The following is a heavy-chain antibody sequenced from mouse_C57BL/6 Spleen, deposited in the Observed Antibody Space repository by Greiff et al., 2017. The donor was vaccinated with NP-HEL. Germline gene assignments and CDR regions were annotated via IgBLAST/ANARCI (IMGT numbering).Heavy chain of an antibody. Sequence: VQLQQSGAELVRPGASVTLSCKASGYTFTDYEMHWVKQTPVHGLEWIGAIDPETGGTAYNQKFKGKAILTADKSSSTAYMELRSLTSEDSAVYYCTRSIYDGYDGYAMDYWGQGTSVTVSS. V-gene: IGHV1-15*01. CDR2: IDPETGGT. D-gene: IGHD2-3*01. CDR3: TRSIYDGYDGYAMDY. CDR1: GYTFTDYE. J-gene: IGHJ4*01.